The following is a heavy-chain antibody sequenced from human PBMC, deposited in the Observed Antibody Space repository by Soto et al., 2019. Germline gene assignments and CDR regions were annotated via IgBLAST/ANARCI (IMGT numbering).Heavy chain of an antibody. V-gene: IGHV3-7*05. CDR1: GFTFSSYW. D-gene: IGHD3-3*01. Sequence: GGSLRLSCAASGFTFSSYWMSWVRQAPGKGLEWVANIKQDGSEKYYVDSVKGRFTISRDNAKNSLYLQMNSLRAEDTAVYYCARDAPDFWSGYTDYWGQGTLVTVSS. CDR3: ARDAPDFWSGYTDY. J-gene: IGHJ4*02. CDR2: IKQDGSEK.